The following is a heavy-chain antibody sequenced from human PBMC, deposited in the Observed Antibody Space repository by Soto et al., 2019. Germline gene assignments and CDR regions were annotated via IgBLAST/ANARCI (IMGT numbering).Heavy chain of an antibody. Sequence: EVQLLESGGGLVQPGGSLRLSCAASGFTFSSYAMSWVRQAPGKGLEWVSSITDSGTNTYYGDSVKGRHTISRDNSKNTLYLQMNSLRAEDTAVYYCARDPGGYSQADWGQGTLVTVS. CDR2: ITDSGTNT. J-gene: IGHJ4*02. CDR1: GFTFSSYA. CDR3: ARDPGGYSQAD. V-gene: IGHV3-23*01. D-gene: IGHD5-18*01.